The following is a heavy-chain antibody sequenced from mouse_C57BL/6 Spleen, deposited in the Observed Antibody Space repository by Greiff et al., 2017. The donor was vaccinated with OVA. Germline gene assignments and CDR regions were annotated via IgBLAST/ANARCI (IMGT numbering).Heavy chain of an antibody. J-gene: IGHJ4*01. Sequence: EVQLMESEGGLVQPGSSMKLSCTASGFTFSDYYMAWVRQVPEKGLEWVANINYDGSSTYYLDSLKSRFIISRDNAKNILYLQMSSLKSEDTATYYCARGGYDYDGDAMDYWGQGTSVTVSS. CDR3: ARGGYDYDGDAMDY. CDR2: INYDGSST. D-gene: IGHD2-4*01. CDR1: GFTFSDYY. V-gene: IGHV5-16*01.